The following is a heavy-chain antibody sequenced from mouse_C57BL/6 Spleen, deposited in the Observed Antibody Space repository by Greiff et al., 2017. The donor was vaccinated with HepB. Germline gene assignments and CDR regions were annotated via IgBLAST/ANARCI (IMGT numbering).Heavy chain of an antibody. CDR2: IDPSDSYT. CDR3: AEGNYPLYAMDY. CDR1: GYTFTSYW. V-gene: IGHV1-50*01. D-gene: IGHD2-1*01. Sequence: VQLQQPGAELVKPGASVKLSCKASGYTFTSYWMQWVKQRPGQGLEWIGEIDPSDSYTNYNQKFKGKATLTVDTSSSTAYMQLSSLTSEDSAVYYCAEGNYPLYAMDYWGQGTSVTVSS. J-gene: IGHJ4*01.